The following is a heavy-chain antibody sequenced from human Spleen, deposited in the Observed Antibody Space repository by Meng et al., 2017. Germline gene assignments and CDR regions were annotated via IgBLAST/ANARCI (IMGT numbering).Heavy chain of an antibody. J-gene: IGHJ5*01. V-gene: IGHV4-39*07. D-gene: IGHD3-10*01. CDR3: ARDHYGSGSYSDS. CDR2: GYYTANT. Sequence: GSLRLSCTVSGGSIGSSTYYWGWIRQPPGKGLEWIGSGYYTANTHYNPSLKSRVTISLDTSRNQFSLKLTSVTAADTAVYYCARDHYGSGSYSDSWGQGTLVTVSS. CDR1: GGSIGSSTYY.